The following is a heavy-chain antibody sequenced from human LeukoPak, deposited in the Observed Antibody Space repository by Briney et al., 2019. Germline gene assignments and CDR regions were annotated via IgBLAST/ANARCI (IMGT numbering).Heavy chain of an antibody. CDR2: IYNDGGT. V-gene: IGHV3-53*01. CDR3: VKRLTLGDLSIKGAFAL. Sequence: GGSLRLSCAASGFTVSSNYMSWVRQGPGKGLEWVALIYNDGGTHYTDSVKGRFTISGDTSRNTLFLQMNSLRVEDSAMYYCVKRLTLGDLSIKGAFALWGQGTMVTVAS. D-gene: IGHD3-16*02. CDR1: GFTVSSNY. J-gene: IGHJ3*01.